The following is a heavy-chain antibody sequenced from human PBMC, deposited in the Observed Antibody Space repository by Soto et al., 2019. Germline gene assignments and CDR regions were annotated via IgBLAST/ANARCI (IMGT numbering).Heavy chain of an antibody. J-gene: IGHJ3*02. Sequence: QVQLVESGGGVVQPGRSLRLSCAASGFTFSSYAMHWVRQAPGKGLEWVAVISYDGSNKYYADSVKGRFTISRDNSKNTLYLQMNSLRAEDTAVYYCAGVWGSYRYTLWYAFDIWGQGTMVTVSS. CDR2: ISYDGSNK. D-gene: IGHD3-16*02. CDR3: AGVWGSYRYTLWYAFDI. CDR1: GFTFSSYA. V-gene: IGHV3-30-3*01.